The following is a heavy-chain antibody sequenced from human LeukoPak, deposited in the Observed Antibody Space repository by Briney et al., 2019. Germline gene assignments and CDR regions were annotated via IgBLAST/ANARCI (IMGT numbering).Heavy chain of an antibody. Sequence: GGSLRLSCAASGFTFSSYAMSWVRQAPGKGLEWVSAISGSGGSTYYADSVKGRFTISRDNSKNTLYLQMNSLRAEDAAVYYCAKSFVVVPAASDYWGQGTLVTVSS. CDR3: AKSFVVVPAASDY. CDR1: GFTFSSYA. V-gene: IGHV3-23*01. CDR2: ISGSGGST. J-gene: IGHJ4*02. D-gene: IGHD2-2*01.